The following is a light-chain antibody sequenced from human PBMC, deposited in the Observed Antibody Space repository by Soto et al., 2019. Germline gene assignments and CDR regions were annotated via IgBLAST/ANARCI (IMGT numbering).Light chain of an antibody. V-gene: IGKV3-11*01. Sequence: EIVLTQSPATLSLSPGERATLSCRASQSVSSYLAWYQQKPGQAPRLLIYDASNRATGIPDRLSGSGSGTDFTLTISSLEPEDFAVYYCQQRANWPRTFGQGTKVDIK. CDR1: QSVSSY. CDR3: QQRANWPRT. CDR2: DAS. J-gene: IGKJ1*01.